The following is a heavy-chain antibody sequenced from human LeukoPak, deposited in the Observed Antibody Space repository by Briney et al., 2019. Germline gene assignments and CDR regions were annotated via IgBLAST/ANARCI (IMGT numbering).Heavy chain of an antibody. CDR1: GGTFTSYA. V-gene: IGHV1-69*10. CDR2: IIPIFGIA. J-gene: IGHJ4*02. Sequence: SVKVSCKASGGTFTSYAISWVRQAPGQGLEWMGGIIPIFGIANYAQKFQGRVTITADKSTSTAYMELSSLRSEDTAVYYCAGGDSSGYYDLFDYWGQGTLVTVSS. CDR3: AGGDSSGYYDLFDY. D-gene: IGHD3-22*01.